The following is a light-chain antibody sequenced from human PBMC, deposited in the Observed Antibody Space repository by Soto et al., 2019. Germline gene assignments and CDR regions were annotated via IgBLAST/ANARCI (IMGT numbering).Light chain of an antibody. J-gene: IGLJ1*01. Sequence: QSVLTQPASVSGSPGQSIAISCTGTSSDVGGYNYVSWYQQHPGKAPKLMIYDVSSRPSGVSNRFSGSKSSNTASLTISGLQAGDEADYYCSSYTSSTTEVFGTGTKVTVL. V-gene: IGLV2-14*03. CDR2: DVS. CDR1: SSDVGGYNY. CDR3: SSYTSSTTEV.